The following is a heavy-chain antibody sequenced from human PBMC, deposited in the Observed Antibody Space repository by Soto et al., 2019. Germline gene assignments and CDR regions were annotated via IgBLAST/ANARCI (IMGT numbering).Heavy chain of an antibody. CDR2: ISWHSGLI. CDR1: GFTFDDYA. D-gene: IGHD3-10*02. V-gene: IGHV3-9*01. J-gene: IGHJ4*02. CDR3: AKDLFAGLVPLFHS. Sequence: EVQLMESGGGLVQPGRSLRLSCVTSGFTFDDYAMHWVRQAPGKGLEWVSGISWHSGLIGYGDSVKGRFTVSRDNTNNSLFLQMNSLRPEDTAFYYCAKDLFAGLVPLFHSWGQGMLVTVSS.